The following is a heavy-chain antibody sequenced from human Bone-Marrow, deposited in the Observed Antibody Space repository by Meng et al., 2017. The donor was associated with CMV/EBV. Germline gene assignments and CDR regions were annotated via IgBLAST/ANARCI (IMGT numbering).Heavy chain of an antibody. Sequence: ASVKVSCKASGGTFSSYAISWVRQVTGQGLEWMGRMNPNKDNTGYAQKLQGRVTMTRDTSTNTAYMELSSLRSEDTAMYYCALISYCTSVTCYYLDYWGQGTLVTVSS. CDR2: MNPNKDNT. J-gene: IGHJ4*02. V-gene: IGHV1-8*02. CDR1: GGTFSSYA. CDR3: ALISYCTSVTCYYLDY. D-gene: IGHD2-8*02.